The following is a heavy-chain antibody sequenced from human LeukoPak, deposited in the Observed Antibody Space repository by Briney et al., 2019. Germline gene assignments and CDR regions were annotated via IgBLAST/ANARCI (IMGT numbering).Heavy chain of an antibody. J-gene: IGHJ4*02. V-gene: IGHV3-21*01. Sequence: GGSLRLSYAASGFTFSSYSMNWVRQAPGKGLEWVSSISSSSNYIYYADSVKGRFTISRDNAKNSLYLQMNSLRAEDTAVYYCARGPGSSWYDRENEFDYWGQGTLVTVSS. D-gene: IGHD6-13*01. CDR3: ARGPGSSWYDRENEFDY. CDR2: ISSSSNYI. CDR1: GFTFSSYS.